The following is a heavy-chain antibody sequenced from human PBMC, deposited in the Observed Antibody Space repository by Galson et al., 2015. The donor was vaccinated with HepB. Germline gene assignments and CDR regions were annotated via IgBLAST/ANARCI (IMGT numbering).Heavy chain of an antibody. D-gene: IGHD3-9*01. J-gene: IGHJ6*03. V-gene: IGHV1-18*01. CDR1: GYTFTSYG. CDR3: ARDGGRDDTLTGYLYYYYYYMDV. CDR2: ISAYNGNT. Sequence: SVKVSCKASGYTFTSYGISWVRQAPGQGLEWMGWISAYNGNTNYAQKLRGRVTMTTDTSTSTAYMELRSLRSDDTAVYYCARDGGRDDTLTGYLYYYYYYMDVWGKGTTVTVSS.